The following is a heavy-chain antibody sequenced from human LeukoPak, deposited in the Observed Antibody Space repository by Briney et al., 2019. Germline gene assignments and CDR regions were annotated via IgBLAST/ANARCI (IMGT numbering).Heavy chain of an antibody. CDR2: IYYSGST. Sequence: PSETLSLTCTVSGGSISSSSFYWGWIRQPPGKGLEWIGSIYYSGSTYYNPSLKTRVTISVDTSKHQSSLKLSSVTAADTAVYFCASRGGCSSTSCNNWFDPWGQGTLVTVSS. CDR1: GGSISSSSFY. CDR3: ASRGGCSSTSCNNWFDP. J-gene: IGHJ5*02. V-gene: IGHV4-39*07. D-gene: IGHD2-2*01.